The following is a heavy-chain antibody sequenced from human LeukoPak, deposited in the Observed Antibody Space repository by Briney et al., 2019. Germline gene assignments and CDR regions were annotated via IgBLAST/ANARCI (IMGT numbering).Heavy chain of an antibody. CDR3: ARLTTAPYYFDY. V-gene: IGHV3-11*01. Sequence: GGSLRLSCAASGFTFSDYYMSWIRQAPGKGLEWVSYISSSGSTIYYVDSVKGRFTISRDNAKNSLYLQMNSLRAEDTAVYYCARLTTAPYYFDYWGQGTLVTVSS. D-gene: IGHD1-14*01. CDR2: ISSSGSTI. J-gene: IGHJ4*02. CDR1: GFTFSDYY.